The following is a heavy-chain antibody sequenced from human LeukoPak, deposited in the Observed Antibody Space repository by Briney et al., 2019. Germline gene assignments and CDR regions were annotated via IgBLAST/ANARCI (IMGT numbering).Heavy chain of an antibody. Sequence: GSLRLSCAASGFTVSSNYMSWVRQPPGKGLEWIGSIYYSGSTIYNPSLRSRVTMSVDVSKNQFSLDLTSVTAADTAVYYCARHDPVGHFLRGMDVWGQGTTVTVSS. V-gene: IGHV4-59*08. CDR3: ARHDPVGHFLRGMDV. J-gene: IGHJ6*02. D-gene: IGHD2/OR15-2a*01. CDR2: IYYSGST. CDR1: GFTVSSNY.